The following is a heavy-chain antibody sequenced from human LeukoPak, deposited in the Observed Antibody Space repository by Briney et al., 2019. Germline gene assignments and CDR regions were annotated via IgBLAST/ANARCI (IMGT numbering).Heavy chain of an antibody. Sequence: PGGSLRLSCAASGFTFSSYSMNWVRQAPGKGLEWVSSNSSSSSYIYYIDSVKGRFTISRDNAKNSLYLQMNSLRAEDTAVYYCAREIPYGEFSFDYWGQGTLVTVSS. D-gene: IGHD4-17*01. J-gene: IGHJ4*02. V-gene: IGHV3-21*01. CDR3: AREIPYGEFSFDY. CDR2: NSSSSSYI. CDR1: GFTFSSYS.